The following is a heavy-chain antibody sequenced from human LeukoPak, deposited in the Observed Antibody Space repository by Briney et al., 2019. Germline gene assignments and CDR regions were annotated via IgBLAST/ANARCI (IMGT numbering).Heavy chain of an antibody. J-gene: IGHJ4*02. D-gene: IGHD5-18*01. CDR2: LNYNGGNT. CDR1: GFTFSTYA. CDR3: AQISVDTSRNRWADFDS. V-gene: IGHV3-23*01. Sequence: GGSLRLSCAASGFTFSTYAMTGLRQAPGKGLEWVSALNYNGGNTYYADSAKGRFTISRDNSKNMLYLQMNSLRAEDTAIYYCAQISVDTSRNRWADFDSWGQGILVTVSS.